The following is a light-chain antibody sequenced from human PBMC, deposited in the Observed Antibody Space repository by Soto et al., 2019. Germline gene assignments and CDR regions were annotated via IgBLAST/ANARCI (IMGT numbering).Light chain of an antibody. CDR3: QQYNSYSWT. V-gene: IGKV1-5*01. Sequence: DIQMTQSPSTLSASVGDIVTITCRASQSISNWLAWYQQKPGKAPKLLIYDASSLESGVPSRFSGTGLGTEFTLTIGSLQPDDFATYYCQQYNSYSWTFGQGTKVDIK. CDR1: QSISNW. CDR2: DAS. J-gene: IGKJ1*01.